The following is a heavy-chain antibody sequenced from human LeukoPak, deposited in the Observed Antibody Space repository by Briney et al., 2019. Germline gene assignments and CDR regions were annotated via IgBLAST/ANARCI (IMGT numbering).Heavy chain of an antibody. CDR2: IYSSVST. CDR3: ARASSYSGHLGW. CDR1: GGSISSYY. J-gene: IGHJ4*02. V-gene: IGHV4-59*08. Sequence: PSETLSLTCTVSGGSISSYYWSWVRQPPGKGLEWVGYIYSSVSTNYNPSLKSRVTISVDTSKNQFSLNLISVTAAATAVYYCARASSYSGHLGWWGQGTLVTVSS. D-gene: IGHD5-12*01.